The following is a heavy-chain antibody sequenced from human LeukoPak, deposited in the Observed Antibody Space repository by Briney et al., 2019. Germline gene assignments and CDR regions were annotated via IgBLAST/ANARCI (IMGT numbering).Heavy chain of an antibody. Sequence: ASVKVSCKASGYTFTSYYMHWVRQAPGQGLEWMGWINPNSGGTNYAQKFQGRVTMTRDTSISTAYMELSRLRSDDTAVYYCARDYQYYYDSSGYSEGAFDIWGQGTMVTVSS. CDR2: INPNSGGT. J-gene: IGHJ3*02. V-gene: IGHV1-2*02. D-gene: IGHD3-22*01. CDR1: GYTFTSYY. CDR3: ARDYQYYYDSSGYSEGAFDI.